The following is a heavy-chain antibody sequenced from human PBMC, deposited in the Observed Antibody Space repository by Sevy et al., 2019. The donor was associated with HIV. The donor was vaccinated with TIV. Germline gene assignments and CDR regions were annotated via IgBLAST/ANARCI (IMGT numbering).Heavy chain of an antibody. CDR3: SARNFDF. J-gene: IGHJ4*02. CDR1: GLTLSYAR. V-gene: IGHV3-15*07. CDR2: IKSESDGGTT. Sequence: GGSLRLSCAASGLTLSYARMNWVRQAPGKGLEWVGHIKSESDGGTTDFATPVKGRFISSRDDSKNTLYLQMNSLKTGDTALYYSSARNFDFWGRGTLVTVSS.